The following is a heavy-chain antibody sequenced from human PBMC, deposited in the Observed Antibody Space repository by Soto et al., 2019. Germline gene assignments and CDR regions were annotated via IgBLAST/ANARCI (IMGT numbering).Heavy chain of an antibody. D-gene: IGHD3-10*01. CDR2: ISGSGGST. Sequence: EVQLLESGGGLVQPGGSLRLSCAASGFTFSSYAMSWVRQAPGKGLEWVSGISGSGGSTYYADSVKGRFTISRDNSKKPVELEKNSLGAEDTALYYCAKGGPRRGGGYFDYWGQGTLVTVSS. CDR1: GFTFSSYA. J-gene: IGHJ4*02. CDR3: AKGGPRRGGGYFDY. V-gene: IGHV3-23*01.